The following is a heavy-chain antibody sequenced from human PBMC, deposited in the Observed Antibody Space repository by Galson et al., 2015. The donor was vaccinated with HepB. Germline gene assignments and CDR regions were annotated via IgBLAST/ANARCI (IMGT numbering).Heavy chain of an antibody. J-gene: IGHJ3*02. D-gene: IGHD6-19*01. CDR2: ISAYNGNT. Sequence: SVKVSCKASGYTFTSYGISWVRQAPGQGLEWMGWISAYNGNTNYAQKLQGRVTMTTDTSTSTAYMELRSLRSDDTAVYYCAREYTPYSSGWYGAFDIWGQGTMVTVSS. CDR3: AREYTPYSSGWYGAFDI. CDR1: GYTFTSYG. V-gene: IGHV1-18*01.